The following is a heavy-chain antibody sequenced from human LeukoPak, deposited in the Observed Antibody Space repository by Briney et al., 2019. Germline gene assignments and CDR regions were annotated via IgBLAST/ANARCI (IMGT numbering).Heavy chain of an antibody. D-gene: IGHD3-22*01. CDR2: ITDAVGGT. CDR1: GFTFSSYA. CDR3: AEEGSYLDYDSSGYYLRDFDY. V-gene: IGHV3-23*01. Sequence: GGSLRLSCAASGFTFSSYAMSWVRQAPGKGLEWVSAITDAVGGTHYADSVKGRFTISSDNSKNTVYLQMNSLRPEDMAVYYCAEEGSYLDYDSSGYYLRDFDYWGQGTLVTVSS. J-gene: IGHJ4*02.